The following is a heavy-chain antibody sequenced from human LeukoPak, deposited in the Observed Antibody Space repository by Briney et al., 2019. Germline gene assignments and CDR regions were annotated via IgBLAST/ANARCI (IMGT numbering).Heavy chain of an antibody. CDR3: ARGGDRGVSFYFDY. V-gene: IGHV3-72*01. CDR2: IRNKANSYTT. CDR1: AFTFSDHY. Sequence: GESLRPSSAAAAFTFSDHYMDWVRQAPGKGMEWDDRIRNKANSYTTEYAASVKGRFTISRDDSKNSLYLQMNSLKTEDTAVYYCARGGDRGVSFYFDYWGQGTLVTVSS. J-gene: IGHJ4*02. D-gene: IGHD3-10*01.